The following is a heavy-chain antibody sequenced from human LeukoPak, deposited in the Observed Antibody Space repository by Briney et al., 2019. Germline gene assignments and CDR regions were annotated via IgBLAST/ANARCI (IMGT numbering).Heavy chain of an antibody. D-gene: IGHD1-26*01. CDR2: ISSGGGTQ. V-gene: IGHV3-48*02. J-gene: IGHJ5*02. Sequence: PGGSLRLSCAASGFIFSTSNMNWVRQAPGQGLEWLSYISSGGGTQHYADSVKGRFTISRDNAQNSLFLQMNSLRDEDTAVYYCASSGNYFLSAWGQGTLATVPS. CDR1: GFIFSTSN. CDR3: ASSGNYFLSA.